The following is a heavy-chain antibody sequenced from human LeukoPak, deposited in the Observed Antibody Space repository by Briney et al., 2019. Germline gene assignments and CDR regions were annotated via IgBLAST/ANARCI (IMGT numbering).Heavy chain of an antibody. V-gene: IGHV1-46*01. CDR1: GYPFTSYY. CDR2: INPSGGDT. D-gene: IGHD5-18*01. CDR3: ARAYTAMVYWFDP. J-gene: IGHJ5*02. Sequence: ASVKVSCKASGYPFTSYYMHWVRQAPGQGLEWMGIINPSGGDTSYAQKFQGRVTMTRDTSTSTVYMELSSLRSEDTAVYYCARAYTAMVYWFDPWGQGTLVTVSS.